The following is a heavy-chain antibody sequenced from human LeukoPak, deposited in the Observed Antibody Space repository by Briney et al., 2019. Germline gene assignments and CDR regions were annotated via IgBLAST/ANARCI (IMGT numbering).Heavy chain of an antibody. CDR2: ISSSGTTK. V-gene: IGHV3-48*03. D-gene: IGHD5-12*01. CDR3: ARDVEWLRSLDY. J-gene: IGHJ4*02. CDR1: GFTFSNYE. Sequence: PGRSLRLSCAGSGFTFSNYEMNWVRQAPGKGLEWVSYISSSGTTKYYADSVKGRFTISRDNAKNSLYLQMNSLRAEDTGVYYCARDVEWLRSLDYWGQGTLVTVSS.